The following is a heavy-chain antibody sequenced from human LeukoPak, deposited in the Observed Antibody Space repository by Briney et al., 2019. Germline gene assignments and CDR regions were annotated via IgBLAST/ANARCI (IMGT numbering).Heavy chain of an antibody. V-gene: IGHV4-39*07. J-gene: IGHJ3*02. Sequence: SETLSLTCTVSGGSISSSSYYWGWIRQPPGKGLEWIGSIYYSGSTYYNPSLKSRVTISVDTSKNQFSLKPSSVTAADTAVYYCAGDPSIGAFDIWGQGTMVTVSS. D-gene: IGHD3-22*01. CDR3: AGDPSIGAFDI. CDR1: GGSISSSSYY. CDR2: IYYSGST.